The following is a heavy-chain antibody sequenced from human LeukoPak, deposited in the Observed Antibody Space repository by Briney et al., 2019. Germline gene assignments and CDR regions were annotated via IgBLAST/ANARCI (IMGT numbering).Heavy chain of an antibody. D-gene: IGHD4-17*01. CDR1: GYTFTSYG. V-gene: IGHV1-2*02. CDR2: INPNSGGT. Sequence: ASVKVSYKASGYTFTSYGISWVRQAPGQGLEWMGWINPNSGGTNYAQKFQGRVTMTRDTSISTAYMELSRLRSDDTAVYYCARDSHEITVTTLDWGQGTLVTVSS. J-gene: IGHJ4*02. CDR3: ARDSHEITVTTLD.